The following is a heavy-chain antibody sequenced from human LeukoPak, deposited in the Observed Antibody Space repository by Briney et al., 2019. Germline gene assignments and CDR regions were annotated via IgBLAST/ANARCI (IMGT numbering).Heavy chain of an antibody. CDR3: AGPRRYYDSSGYYGAFDI. V-gene: IGHV4-39*07. CDR1: GGSISGSTYY. D-gene: IGHD3-22*01. Sequence: PSETLSLTCSLSGGSISGSTYYWGWIRQPPGKGLEWIGSIYYSGSTYYNPSLKSRVTISVDTSKNQFSLKLSSVTAADTAVYYCAGPRRYYDSSGYYGAFDIWGQGTMVTVSS. CDR2: IYYSGST. J-gene: IGHJ3*02.